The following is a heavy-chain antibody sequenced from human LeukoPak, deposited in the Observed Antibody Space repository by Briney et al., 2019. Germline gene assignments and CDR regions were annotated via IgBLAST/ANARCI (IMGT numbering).Heavy chain of an antibody. V-gene: IGHV4-34*01. D-gene: IGHD4-17*01. J-gene: IGHJ5*02. Sequence: SETLSLTCTVYGGSFSGYYWSWIRQPPGKGLEWIGEINHSGSTNYNPSLKSRVTISVDTSKNQFSLKLSSVTAADTAVYYCARHGDDYGDYGPSNVPHNWFDPWGQGTLVTVSS. CDR2: INHSGST. CDR1: GGSFSGYY. CDR3: ARHGDDYGDYGPSNVPHNWFDP.